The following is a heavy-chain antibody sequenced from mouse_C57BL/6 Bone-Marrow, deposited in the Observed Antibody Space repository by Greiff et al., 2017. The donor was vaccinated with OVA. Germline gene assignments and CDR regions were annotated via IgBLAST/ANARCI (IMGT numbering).Heavy chain of an antibody. CDR3: ARSRGSSYAAWFAY. CDR2: IDPSDSYT. CDR1: GYTFTSYW. D-gene: IGHD1-1*01. Sequence: QVQLQQPGAELVMPGASVKLSCKASGYTFTSYWMHWVKQRPGQGLEWIGEIDPSDSYTNYNQKFKGKSTLTVDKSSSTAYMQLSSLTSEDSAVYYCARSRGSSYAAWFAYWGQGTLVTVSA. J-gene: IGHJ3*01. V-gene: IGHV1-69*01.